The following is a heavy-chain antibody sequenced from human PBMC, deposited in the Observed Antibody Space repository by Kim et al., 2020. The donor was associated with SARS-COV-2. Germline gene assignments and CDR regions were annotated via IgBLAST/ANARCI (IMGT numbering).Heavy chain of an antibody. CDR1: GGSISSSNW. V-gene: IGHV4-4*02. Sequence: SETLSLTCAVSGGSISSSNWWNWVRQPPGKGLEWIGEIYHSGSTNYNPSLKSRVTISVDKSKNQFSLKLSSVTAADTAVYYCASGITGTTRVDDYWGQGTLVTVSS. CDR3: ASGITGTTRVDDY. D-gene: IGHD1-20*01. J-gene: IGHJ4*02. CDR2: IYHSGST.